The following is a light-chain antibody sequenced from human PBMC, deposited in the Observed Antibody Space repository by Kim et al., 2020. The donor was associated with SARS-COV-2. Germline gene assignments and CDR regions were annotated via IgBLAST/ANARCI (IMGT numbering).Light chain of an antibody. CDR3: QAWDSAVV. Sequence: SYELTQPPSVSVSPGQTASITCSGDKLGHKYAYWYQQKPGQSPVVVIYQDDKRPSGIPERFSGSNSGNTATLTISGTQSADEADYYCQAWDSAVVFGGGTQLTVL. CDR1: KLGHKY. J-gene: IGLJ2*01. CDR2: QDD. V-gene: IGLV3-1*01.